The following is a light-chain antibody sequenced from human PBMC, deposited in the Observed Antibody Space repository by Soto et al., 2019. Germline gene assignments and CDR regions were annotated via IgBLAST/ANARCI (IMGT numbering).Light chain of an antibody. Sequence: IVLTQSPRSLSLSPGQRATLSCRASQSVRCNNLAWYQQKPGQAPRLLIFGASSRATGIPDRFSGSGSGTDFTLTITRLAREDFAVYYCQQYGNSPKPFGQGTKVDI. CDR2: GAS. CDR3: QQYGNSPKP. CDR1: QSVRCNN. V-gene: IGKV3-20*01. J-gene: IGKJ1*01.